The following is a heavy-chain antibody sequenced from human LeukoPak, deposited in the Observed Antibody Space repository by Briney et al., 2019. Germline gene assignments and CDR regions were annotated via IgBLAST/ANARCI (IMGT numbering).Heavy chain of an antibody. D-gene: IGHD4-17*01. CDR2: INPSGSST. CDR3: ARYGHSPFFDY. J-gene: IGHJ4*02. V-gene: IGHV1-46*01. Sequence: GASVKVSCKASGYSFTSHYMHWVRQAPGQGLEWMGLINPSGSSTLYAQKFQGRVIMTRDMSTSTVYMELSSLRSEDTAVYFCARYGHSPFFDYWGQGTLVIVSS. CDR1: GYSFTSHY.